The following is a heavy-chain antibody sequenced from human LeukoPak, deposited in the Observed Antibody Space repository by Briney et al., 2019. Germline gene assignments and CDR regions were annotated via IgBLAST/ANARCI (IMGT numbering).Heavy chain of an antibody. V-gene: IGHV3-21*01. J-gene: IGHJ4*02. Sequence: PGGSLRLSCAASGFTFSSYSMSWVRQAPGKGLEWVSSISSSSSYIYYADSVKGRFTISRDNAKNSLYLQMNSLRAEDTAVYYCARDATEDGLYYFDYWGQGTLVTVSS. CDR3: ARDATEDGLYYFDY. CDR2: ISSSSSYI. CDR1: GFTFSSYS.